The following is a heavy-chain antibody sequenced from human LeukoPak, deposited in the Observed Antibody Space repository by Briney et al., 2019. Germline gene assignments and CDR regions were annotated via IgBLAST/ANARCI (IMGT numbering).Heavy chain of an antibody. CDR3: AKNSLSNRLRYFDY. V-gene: IGHV3-30*02. J-gene: IGHJ4*02. CDR1: GFTFSSYA. D-gene: IGHD2/OR15-2a*01. CDR2: IEYDGSNK. Sequence: GGSLRLSCAASGFTFSSYAMSWVRQAPGKGLEWVAFIEYDGSNKYYADSVKGRFTISRDNSKNTLFLQMNSLRAEDTAVYYCAKNSLSNRLRYFDYWGQGTLVTVSS.